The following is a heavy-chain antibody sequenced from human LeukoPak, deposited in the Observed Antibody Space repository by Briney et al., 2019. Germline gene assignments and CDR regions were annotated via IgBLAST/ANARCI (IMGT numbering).Heavy chain of an antibody. CDR3: ARDLGGSYERHH. D-gene: IGHD1-26*01. V-gene: IGHV1-2*02. CDR1: GYTFTGYY. CDR2: INPNSGGT. Sequence: ASVKVSCKASGYTFTGYYMHWVRQAPGQGLEWMGWINPNSGGTNYAQKFQGRVTMTRDTSISTAYMELSRLRSDDTAVYYCARDLGGSYERHHWGQGTLVTVSS. J-gene: IGHJ4*02.